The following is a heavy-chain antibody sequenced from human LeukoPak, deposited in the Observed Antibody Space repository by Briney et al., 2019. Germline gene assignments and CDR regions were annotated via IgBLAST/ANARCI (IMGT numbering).Heavy chain of an antibody. CDR1: GLSFSSFE. CDR3: ARDWVAGVPFDAFDI. Sequence: PGGSLRLSCAASGLSFSSFEMTWVRQAPGKGLEWVANIKEDGSETYYVDSVKGRFTISRDNAKNSLYLHMNSLTAEDTAMYYCARDWVAGVPFDAFDIWGQGTMVSVSS. V-gene: IGHV3-7*01. J-gene: IGHJ3*02. CDR2: IKEDGSET. D-gene: IGHD3-10*01.